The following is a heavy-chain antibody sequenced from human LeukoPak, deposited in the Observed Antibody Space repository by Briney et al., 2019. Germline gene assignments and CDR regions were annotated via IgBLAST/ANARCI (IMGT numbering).Heavy chain of an antibody. CDR2: IWYDGSNK. D-gene: IGHD4-11*01. CDR1: GFTFSSYG. J-gene: IGHJ4*02. V-gene: IGHV3-33*01. Sequence: PGGSLTLSCAASGFTFSSYGMHWVRQAPGKGLEWVAVIWYDGSNKYYADSVKGRFTISRDNSKNTLYLQMNSLRAEDTAVYYCARSPADYSNYYFDFWGRGTLVTVSS. CDR3: ARSPADYSNYYFDF.